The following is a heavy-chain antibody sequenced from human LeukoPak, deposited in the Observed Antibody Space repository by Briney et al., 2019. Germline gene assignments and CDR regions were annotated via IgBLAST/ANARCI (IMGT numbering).Heavy chain of an antibody. CDR2: INPSGGST. CDR3: ARGYSYGFFDY. CDR1: GGTFSSYA. D-gene: IGHD5-18*01. V-gene: IGHV1-46*01. J-gene: IGHJ4*02. Sequence: ASVKVSCKASGGTFSSYAISWVRQAPGQGLEWMGIINPSGGSTSYAQKFQGRVTMTRDTSTSTVYMELSSLRSEDTAVYYCARGYSYGFFDYWGQGTLVTVSS.